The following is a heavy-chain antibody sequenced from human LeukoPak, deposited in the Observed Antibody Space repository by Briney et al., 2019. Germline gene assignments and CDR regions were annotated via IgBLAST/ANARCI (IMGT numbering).Heavy chain of an antibody. CDR2: IYTSGST. CDR1: GGSISSGSYY. Sequence: SQTLSLTCTVSGGSISSGSYYWSWIRQPAGKVLEWIERIYTSGSTNYNPSLKSRVNISVDTSKNQFSLKLSSVTAADTGVYYCAREEGYDFWSGYYSGYWGKGTLVTVS. D-gene: IGHD3-3*01. V-gene: IGHV4-61*02. CDR3: AREEGYDFWSGYYSGY. J-gene: IGHJ4*02.